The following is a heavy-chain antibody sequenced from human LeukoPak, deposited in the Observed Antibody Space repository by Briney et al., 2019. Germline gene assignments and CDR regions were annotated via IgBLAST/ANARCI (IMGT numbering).Heavy chain of an antibody. V-gene: IGHV4-59*01. CDR2: IYYSGST. CDR1: GGSISSFY. D-gene: IGHD6-13*01. J-gene: IGHJ6*03. Sequence: SETLSLTCTVSGGSISSFYWSWIRQPPGKGPEWIGYIYYSGSTNYNPSLKSRVTISVDTSKNQFSLKLSSVTAADTAVYYCARGGMAAAGVYYYMDVWGKGTTVTVSS. CDR3: ARGGMAAAGVYYYMDV.